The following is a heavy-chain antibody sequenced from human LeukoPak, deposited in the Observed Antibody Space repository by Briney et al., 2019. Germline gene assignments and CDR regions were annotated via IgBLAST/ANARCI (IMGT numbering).Heavy chain of an antibody. CDR3: ANSIDFDYGDYYFDY. Sequence: SETLSLTCTVSGGSISSGSYYWSWIRQPAGKGLEWIGRIYTSESTNYNPSLKSRVTISLDTSKNQFSLKLSSVTAADTAVYYCANSIDFDYGDYYFDYWGQGALVTISS. V-gene: IGHV4-61*02. CDR1: GGSISSGSYY. D-gene: IGHD4-17*01. CDR2: IYTSEST. J-gene: IGHJ4*02.